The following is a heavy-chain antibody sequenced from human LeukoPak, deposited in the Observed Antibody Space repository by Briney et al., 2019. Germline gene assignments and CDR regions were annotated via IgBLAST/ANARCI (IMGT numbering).Heavy chain of an antibody. V-gene: IGHV3-7*01. CDR1: GFTFSSYS. J-gene: IGHJ4*02. CDR2: IKQDGSEK. Sequence: PGGSLRLSCAASGFTFSSYSMSWVRQAPGKGLEWVADIKQDGSEKYYVDSVKGRFTISRDNAKNSLYLQMNSLRAEDTAVYYCARGLRKWLGYGGPFWDYWGQGTLVTVSS. D-gene: IGHD6-19*01. CDR3: ARGLRKWLGYGGPFWDY.